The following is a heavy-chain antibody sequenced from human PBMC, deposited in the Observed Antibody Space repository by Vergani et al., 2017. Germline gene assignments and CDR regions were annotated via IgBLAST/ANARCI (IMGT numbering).Heavy chain of an antibody. CDR3: TIFYDSSGKQFDY. J-gene: IGHJ4*02. Sequence: EVQLVESGGGLVKPGGSLRLSCAASGFTFSNAWMSWVRQAPGKGLEWVGRIKSKTDGGTTDYAAPVKGRFTISRDDSKNTLYLQMNSLKTEDTAVYYCTIFYDSSGKQFDYWGQRTLVTVSS. CDR1: GFTFSNAW. V-gene: IGHV3-15*01. D-gene: IGHD3-22*01. CDR2: IKSKTDGGTT.